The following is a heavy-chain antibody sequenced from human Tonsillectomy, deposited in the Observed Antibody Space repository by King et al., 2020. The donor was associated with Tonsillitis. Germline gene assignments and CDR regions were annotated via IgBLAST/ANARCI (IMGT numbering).Heavy chain of an antibody. CDR2: ISYDGSNK. J-gene: IGHJ3*02. D-gene: IGHD1-14*01. CDR1: GFTFSSYG. V-gene: IGHV3-30*18. CDR3: AKDPSGISAFDI. Sequence: VQLVQSGGGVVQPGRSLRLSCAASGFTFSSYGMHWVRQAPGKGLEWVAVISYDGSNKYYADSVKGRFTISRDNSKNTLYLQMNSLRAEDTAVYYCAKDPSGISAFDIWGQGKMVTVSS.